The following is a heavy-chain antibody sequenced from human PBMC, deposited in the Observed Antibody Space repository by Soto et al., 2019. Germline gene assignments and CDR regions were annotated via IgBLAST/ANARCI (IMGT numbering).Heavy chain of an antibody. CDR3: ARGPHNHYGSGSRKYGMDV. CDR2: IGTAGDT. Sequence: GGSLRLSCAASGFTFSSYDMHWVRQATGKGLEWVSAIGTAGDTYYPGSVKGRFTISRENAKNSLYLQMNSLRAGDTAVYYCARGPHNHYGSGSRKYGMDVWGQGTKVTVSS. D-gene: IGHD3-10*01. V-gene: IGHV3-13*01. CDR1: GFTFSSYD. J-gene: IGHJ6*02.